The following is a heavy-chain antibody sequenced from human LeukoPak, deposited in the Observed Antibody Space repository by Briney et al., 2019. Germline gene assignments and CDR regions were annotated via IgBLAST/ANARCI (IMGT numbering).Heavy chain of an antibody. CDR1: GYTFTGYY. CDR2: INPNSGGT. Sequence: VASVKVSCKASGYTFTGYYMHWVGQAPGQGLEWMGWINPNSGGTNYAQKFQGRVTMTRDTSISTAYMELSRLRSDDTAVYYCARGRGYSYGEDLDYWGQGTLVTVSS. J-gene: IGHJ4*02. CDR3: ARGRGYSYGEDLDY. V-gene: IGHV1-2*02. D-gene: IGHD5-18*01.